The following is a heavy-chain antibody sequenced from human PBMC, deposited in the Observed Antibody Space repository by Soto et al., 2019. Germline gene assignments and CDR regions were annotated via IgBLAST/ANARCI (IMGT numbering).Heavy chain of an antibody. CDR1: GFTFSSYA. V-gene: IGHV3-23*01. J-gene: IGHJ4*02. D-gene: IGHD3-10*01. CDR3: VRGSGSYYWGVYYFDY. CDR2: ISGSGGST. Sequence: GGSLRLSCAASGFTFSSYAMSWVRQAPGKGLEWVSAISGSGGSTYYADSVKGRFTISRDNSKNTLYLQMNSLRAEDTAVYYCVRGSGSYYWGVYYFDYWGQGTLVTVSS.